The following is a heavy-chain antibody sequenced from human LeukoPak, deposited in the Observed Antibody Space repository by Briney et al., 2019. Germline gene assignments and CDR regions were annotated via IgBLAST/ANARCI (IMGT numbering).Heavy chain of an antibody. V-gene: IGHV4-30-2*01. Sequence: SETLSLTCAVSGGSISSGGYSWSWIRQPPGKGLEWIGYIYHSGSTYYNPSLKSRVTLSVDRSKNQFSLKLSSVTAADTAVYYCARVRGKLPPDYWGQGTLVTVSS. CDR1: GGSISSGGYS. D-gene: IGHD1-7*01. CDR2: IYHSGST. CDR3: ARVRGKLPPDY. J-gene: IGHJ4*02.